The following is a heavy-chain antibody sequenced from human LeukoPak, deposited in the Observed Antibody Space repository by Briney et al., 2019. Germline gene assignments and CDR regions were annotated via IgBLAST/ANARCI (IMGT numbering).Heavy chain of an antibody. CDR1: GYIFTSYG. D-gene: IGHD3-22*01. CDR3: ARDLRYYDSSGYYDY. CDR2: INTYNGNT. V-gene: IGHV1-18*01. Sequence: ASVKVSCKASGYIFTSYGISWVRQAPGQGLEWMGWINTYNGNTNYAQKLQGRVTMTTDTSTSTAYMELRSLRSDDTAVYYCARDLRYYDSSGYYDYWGQGTLVTVSS. J-gene: IGHJ4*02.